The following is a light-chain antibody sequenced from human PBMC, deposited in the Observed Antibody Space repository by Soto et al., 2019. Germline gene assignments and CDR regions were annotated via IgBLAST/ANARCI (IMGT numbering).Light chain of an antibody. J-gene: IGLJ1*01. CDR1: SSNIGSNF. CDR2: RNN. Sequence: QSVLTQPPSASGTPGQRVTISCSGRSSNIGSNFIYWYQHLPGTAPKLLIYRNNQRPSGVPDRFSGSKSGTSASLAISGLRSEDEADYYCAAWDDSLSGRYVFGTGTKVTVL. CDR3: AAWDDSLSGRYV. V-gene: IGLV1-47*01.